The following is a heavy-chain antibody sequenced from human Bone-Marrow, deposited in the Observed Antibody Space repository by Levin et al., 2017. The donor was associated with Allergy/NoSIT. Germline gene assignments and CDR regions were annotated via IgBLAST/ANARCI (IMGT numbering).Heavy chain of an antibody. Sequence: GGSLRLSCAASGFTFSSHAMTWVRQAPGRGLEWVSTISGNGGGTWYTGSVTGRFTISRDNSKNTLYLQMNSLRAEDTAVYYCAKDGHISDYYYYMDVWGKGTTVTVSS. CDR3: AKDGHISDYYYYMDV. V-gene: IGHV3-23*01. J-gene: IGHJ6*03. CDR1: GFTFSSHA. CDR2: ISGNGGGT. D-gene: IGHD6-19*01.